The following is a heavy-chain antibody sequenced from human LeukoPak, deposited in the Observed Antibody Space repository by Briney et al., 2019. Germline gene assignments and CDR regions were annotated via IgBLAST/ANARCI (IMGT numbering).Heavy chain of an antibody. V-gene: IGHV3-23*01. CDR2: ISGSGGKT. Sequence: GGSLRLSCTASGFTFSNYFMSWVRQAPGKGLEWVSSISGSGGKTYYTDSVKGRFTISRDNSKNMLYLQMNSLRAEDTAVYYCMTAAGYNFGQHWGQGTLVTVSS. J-gene: IGHJ4*02. CDR3: MTAAGYNFGQH. D-gene: IGHD5-18*01. CDR1: GFTFSNYF.